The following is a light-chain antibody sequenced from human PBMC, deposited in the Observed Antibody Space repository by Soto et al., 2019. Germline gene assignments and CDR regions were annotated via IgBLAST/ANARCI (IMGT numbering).Light chain of an antibody. CDR1: QGISNS. Sequence: DIQMTQSPSSLSASVVDRVTITCRASQGISNSLAWYQQKPGNVPKLLIYAASTLQSGVPSRFSGSGSGTDFTLTISGLQPEDVATYYCQKYNSAPWTFGQGTKVEIK. J-gene: IGKJ1*01. V-gene: IGKV1-27*01. CDR2: AAS. CDR3: QKYNSAPWT.